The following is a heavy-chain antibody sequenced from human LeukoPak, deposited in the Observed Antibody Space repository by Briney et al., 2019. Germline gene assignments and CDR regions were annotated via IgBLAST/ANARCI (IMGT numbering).Heavy chain of an antibody. CDR1: GGTFSSYA. CDR3: ARVTREHLMDV. V-gene: IGHV1-2*02. CDR2: INPNSGGT. Sequence: ASVKVSCKASGGTFSSYAISWVRQAPGQGLEWMGWINPNSGGTNYAQKFQGRVTMTRDTSISTAYMELSRLRSDDTAVYYCARVTREHLMDVWGKGTTVTVSS. J-gene: IGHJ6*03. D-gene: IGHD1-14*01.